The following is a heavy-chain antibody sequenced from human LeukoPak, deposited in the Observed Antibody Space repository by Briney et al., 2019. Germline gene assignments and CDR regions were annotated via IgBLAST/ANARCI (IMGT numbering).Heavy chain of an antibody. CDR1: GFTFDVYA. V-gene: IGHV3-9*03. Sequence: TGGSLRLSCAASGFTFDVYAMHWVRQAPGKGLEWVSGISWNSGSIGYADSVKGRFTIPRDNAKNSLYLQMNSLRAEDMALYYCAKGRGYSYGDAFDIWGQRTMVTVSS. D-gene: IGHD5-18*01. CDR3: AKGRGYSYGDAFDI. J-gene: IGHJ3*02. CDR2: ISWNSGSI.